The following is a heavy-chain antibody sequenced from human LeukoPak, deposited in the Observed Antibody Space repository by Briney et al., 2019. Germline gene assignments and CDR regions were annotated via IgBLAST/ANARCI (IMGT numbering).Heavy chain of an antibody. CDR1: GFTFSSNY. CDR2: IYSGGST. V-gene: IGHV3-53*01. J-gene: IGHJ6*03. D-gene: IGHD6-19*01. Sequence: PGGSLRLSCAASGFTFSSNYMSWVRQAPGKGLEWVSVIYSGGSTYYADSVEGRFIISRDNSKNTLYLQMNSLRAEDTAIFYCAKGLKVVAGSGPVDYYYYMDVWGEGTTVTISS. CDR3: AKGLKVVAGSGPVDYYYYMDV.